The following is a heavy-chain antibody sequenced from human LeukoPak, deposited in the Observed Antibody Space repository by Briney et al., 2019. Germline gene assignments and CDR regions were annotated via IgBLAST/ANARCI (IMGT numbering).Heavy chain of an antibody. CDR1: GGTFSSYA. Sequence: GASVKVSCKASGGTFSSYAISWVRQAPGQGLEWMGRIIPILGIANYAQKFQGRVTITADKSTSTAYMELSSLRSEDTAVYYCAREGRDPTTVTTNEYYYYYYMDVWGKGTTVTVSS. CDR3: AREGRDPTTVTTNEYYYYYYMDV. CDR2: IIPILGIA. J-gene: IGHJ6*03. D-gene: IGHD4-17*01. V-gene: IGHV1-69*04.